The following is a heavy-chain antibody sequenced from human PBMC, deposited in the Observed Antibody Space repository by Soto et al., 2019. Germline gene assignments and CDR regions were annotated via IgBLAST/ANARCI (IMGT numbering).Heavy chain of an antibody. CDR2: IHYTGST. V-gene: IGHV4-61*08. D-gene: IGHD1-1*01. J-gene: IGHJ5*02. Sequence: TSETLSLTCTVSGGSISSGDYSWTWIRQPPGKGLEWIGNIHYTGSTNYNPSLKSRVTILLGTSTSQFSLKVSSVTAADTAVYYCARDLTISSTDGPLGPWGHGTLVTVSS. CDR3: ARDLTISSTDGPLGP. CDR1: GGSISSGDYS.